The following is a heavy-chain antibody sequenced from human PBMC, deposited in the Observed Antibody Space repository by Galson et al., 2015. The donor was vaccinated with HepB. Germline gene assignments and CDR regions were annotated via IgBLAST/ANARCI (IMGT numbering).Heavy chain of an antibody. CDR1: GFTFSSYA. CDR2: ISYDGSNK. V-gene: IGHV3-30-3*01. J-gene: IGHJ4*02. Sequence: SLRLSCAXSGFTFSSYAMHWVRQAPGKGLEWXAVISYDGSNKYYADSVKGRFTISRDNSKNTLYLQMNSLRAEDTAAYYCARDADIVVVPAAAFDYWGQGTLVTVSS. D-gene: IGHD2-2*01. CDR3: ARDADIVVVPAAAFDY.